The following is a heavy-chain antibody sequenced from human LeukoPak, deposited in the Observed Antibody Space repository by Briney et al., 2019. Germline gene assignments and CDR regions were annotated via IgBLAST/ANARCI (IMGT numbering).Heavy chain of an antibody. J-gene: IGHJ6*02. CDR1: GGSISSYY. Sequence: SETLSLTCTVSGGSISSYYWSWIRQPPGKGLEWIGYIYYSGSTNYNPSLKSRVTISVDTSKNQFSLKLSSVTAADTAVYYCARAHYYNSFYGMDVWGQGTTVTVSS. CDR2: IYYSGST. V-gene: IGHV4-59*01. CDR3: ARAHYYNSFYGMDV. D-gene: IGHD3-22*01.